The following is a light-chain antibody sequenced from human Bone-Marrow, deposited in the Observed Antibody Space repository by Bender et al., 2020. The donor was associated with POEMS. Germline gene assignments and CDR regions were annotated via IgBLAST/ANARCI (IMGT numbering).Light chain of an antibody. J-gene: IGLJ1*01. CDR3: CSYTTTSTFV. CDR2: EGV. V-gene: IGLV2-14*02. CDR1: NNYLGSDSL. Sequence: QSALTQPASVSGSPGQSITISCTASNNYLGSDSLVSWYQQHPGKAPKLMIYEGVKRPSGTSNRFSGSRSGNTASLTISGLQAEDEADYYCCSYTTTSTFVFGSGTTVTV.